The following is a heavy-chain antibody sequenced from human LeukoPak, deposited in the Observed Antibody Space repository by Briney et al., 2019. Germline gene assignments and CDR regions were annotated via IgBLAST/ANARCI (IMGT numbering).Heavy chain of an antibody. CDR3: ARVPPVDSTRIDY. Sequence: SETLSLTCTVSGGSISGYYWNWIRQPPGKGLEWIGRIHYSGSTNYKPSLKSRATISVDTPRNQFSLKLSSVTAADTAVYYCARVPPVDSTRIDYWGQGTLVTVSS. CDR2: IHYSGST. J-gene: IGHJ4*02. V-gene: IGHV4-59*01. CDR1: GGSISGYY. D-gene: IGHD2-15*01.